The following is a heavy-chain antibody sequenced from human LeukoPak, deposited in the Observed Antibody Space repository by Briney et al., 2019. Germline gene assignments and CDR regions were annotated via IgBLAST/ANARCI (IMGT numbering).Heavy chain of an antibody. V-gene: IGHV4-59*01. CDR1: GGSISSYY. D-gene: IGHD1-26*01. J-gene: IGHJ3*02. CDR2: IYYSGST. Sequence: PSETLSLTCTVSGGSISSYYWSWIRQPPGKGLEWIGYIYYSGSTNYNPSLKSRVTISVDTSKNQFSLKLSSVTAADTAVYYCARFSGSYYAEFAFDIWGQATMVTVSS. CDR3: ARFSGSYYAEFAFDI.